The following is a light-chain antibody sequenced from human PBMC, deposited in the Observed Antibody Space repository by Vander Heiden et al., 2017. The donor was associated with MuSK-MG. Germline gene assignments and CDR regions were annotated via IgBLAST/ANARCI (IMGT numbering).Light chain of an antibody. CDR3: QQHNTWPQT. CDR2: DAS. Sequence: EIVMTQSPATLSVSPGERATLSCRASQDVSTHVAWFQQKPGQAPRLLIYDASISATDVPARFSGSGSGTDFTLNIGSLQSEDFAVYFCQQHNTWPQTFGQGTKVEVK. J-gene: IGKJ1*01. CDR1: QDVSTH. V-gene: IGKV3-15*01.